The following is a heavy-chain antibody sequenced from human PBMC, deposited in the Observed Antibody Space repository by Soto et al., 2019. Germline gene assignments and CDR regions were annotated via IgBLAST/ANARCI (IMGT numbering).Heavy chain of an antibody. CDR1: GGSISSYY. CDR3: ARNIWQQPIDY. D-gene: IGHD6-13*01. Sequence: QVQLQESGPGLVKPSETLSLTSTVSGGSISSYYWSWIRQPPGKGLEWIGYIYYSGSTNYNPSLKSRVTISVDTSKNQFSLKLSSVTAADTAVYYCARNIWQQPIDYWGQGTLVTVSS. V-gene: IGHV4-59*01. CDR2: IYYSGST. J-gene: IGHJ4*02.